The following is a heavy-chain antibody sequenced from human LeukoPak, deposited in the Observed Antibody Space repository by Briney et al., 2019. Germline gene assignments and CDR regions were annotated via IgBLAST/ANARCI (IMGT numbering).Heavy chain of an antibody. CDR1: GFTFSAYG. D-gene: IGHD3-10*01. CDR2: IRYDGTNK. J-gene: IGHJ4*02. Sequence: GGSRRLSCAASGFTFSAYGMHWVRQAPGKGLEWVAFIRYDGTNKYYADSVKGRFTISRDNSKNTLYVQMNSLRVEDTAVYYCAGPSSSGVGYWGQGTLVTVSS. V-gene: IGHV3-30*02. CDR3: AGPSSSGVGY.